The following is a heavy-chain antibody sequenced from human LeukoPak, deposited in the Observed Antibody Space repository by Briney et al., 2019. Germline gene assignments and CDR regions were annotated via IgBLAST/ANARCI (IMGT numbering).Heavy chain of an antibody. CDR3: ARDFGGGSLYYYYGMDV. V-gene: IGHV4-4*07. CDR1: GGSISSYY. CDR2: IYTSGST. D-gene: IGHD2-15*01. J-gene: IGHJ6*02. Sequence: TTSETLSLTCTVSGGSISSYYWSWIRQPAGKGLEWIGRIYTSGSTNYNPSLKSRVTMSVDTSKNQFSLKLSSVTAADTAVYYCARDFGGGSLYYYYGMDVWGQGTTVTVSS.